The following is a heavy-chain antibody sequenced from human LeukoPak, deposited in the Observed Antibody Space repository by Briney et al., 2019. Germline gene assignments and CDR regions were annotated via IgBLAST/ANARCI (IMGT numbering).Heavy chain of an antibody. CDR2: ISSSSSYI. CDR3: ARAADYYDSSGYPRWSFDY. V-gene: IGHV3-21*01. D-gene: IGHD3-22*01. CDR1: GFTFSSYS. J-gene: IGHJ4*02. Sequence: GGSLRLSCAASGFTFSSYSMNWVRQAPGKGLEWVSSISSSSSYIYYADSVKGRFTISRDNAKNSLYLQMNSLRAEDTAVYYCARAADYYDSSGYPRWSFDYWGQGTLVTVSS.